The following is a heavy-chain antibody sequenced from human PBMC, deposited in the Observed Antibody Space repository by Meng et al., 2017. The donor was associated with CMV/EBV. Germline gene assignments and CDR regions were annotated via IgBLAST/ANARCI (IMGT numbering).Heavy chain of an antibody. D-gene: IGHD3-10*01. V-gene: IGHV3-23*01. CDR2: ISSSGGT. Sequence: GGSLRLSCAASGFTFITYAMYWVRQAPGKGLEWVSSISSSGGTYYAYSGKGRFTISRDTSRNTLYLQMNTLRAEDTAVYYCVGRQYGSGTYWGQGTLVTVSS. CDR3: VGRQYGSGTY. J-gene: IGHJ4*02. CDR1: GFTFITYA.